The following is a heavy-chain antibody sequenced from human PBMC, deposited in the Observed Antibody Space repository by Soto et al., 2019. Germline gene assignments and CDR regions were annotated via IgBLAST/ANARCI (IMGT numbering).Heavy chain of an antibody. V-gene: IGHV4-31*03. CDR2: INHRGSL. J-gene: IGHJ6*02. CDR1: GGCMTSWDEY. Sequence: PSESLSLTCTVRGGCMTSWDEYWTWIRHRPGEGLEWFGYINHRGSLYYNPSLKSRVSMSVDTSKNQFSLNLSSVTAADTAVYYCARELPQRQGRNMDVWAQGTTVTVSS. CDR3: ARELPQRQGRNMDV. D-gene: IGHD1-1*01.